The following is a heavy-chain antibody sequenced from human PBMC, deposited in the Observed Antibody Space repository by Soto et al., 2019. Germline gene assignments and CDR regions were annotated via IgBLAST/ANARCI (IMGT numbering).Heavy chain of an antibody. CDR1: GYTFTGYY. CDR2: INPNSGGT. J-gene: IGHJ4*02. D-gene: IGHD3-22*01. V-gene: IGHV1-2*04. CDR3: AREGDYYDSSGYFRLGFDY. Sequence: ASVKVSCKASGYTFTGYYMHWVRQAPGQGLEWMGWINPNSGGTNYAQKFQGWVTMTRDTSISTAYMELSRLRSDDTAVYYCAREGDYYDSSGYFRLGFDYWGQGTLVTVSS.